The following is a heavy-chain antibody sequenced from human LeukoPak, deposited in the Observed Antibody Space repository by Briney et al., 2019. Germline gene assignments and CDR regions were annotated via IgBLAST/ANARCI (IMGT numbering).Heavy chain of an antibody. V-gene: IGHV1-2*02. CDR3: ATQRGSYLWGTDFDY. Sequence: EASVKVSRKASGYTFTVYYMHWVRQAPGQGLEWMGWINPNSGDTKYAQKFQGRVTMTRDTSISTAYMELSRLRSDDTAVYYCATQRGSYLWGTDFDYWGQGTLVTVSS. J-gene: IGHJ4*02. D-gene: IGHD3-16*01. CDR2: INPNSGDT. CDR1: GYTFTVYY.